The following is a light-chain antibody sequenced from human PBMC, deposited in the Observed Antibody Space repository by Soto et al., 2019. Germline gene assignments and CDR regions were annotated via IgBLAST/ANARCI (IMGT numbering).Light chain of an antibody. J-gene: IGKJ4*01. CDR1: QNIRSNY. Sequence: EIVLTQSPGTLSLSPGERATLSCRASQNIRSNYVAWYQQKPGQAPRLLIFGSSSTATGIPDRFSASGSGTDFTLTISSLEPEDFAFYYCQQYGSSPLTFGGGTKVDVK. V-gene: IGKV3-20*01. CDR2: GSS. CDR3: QQYGSSPLT.